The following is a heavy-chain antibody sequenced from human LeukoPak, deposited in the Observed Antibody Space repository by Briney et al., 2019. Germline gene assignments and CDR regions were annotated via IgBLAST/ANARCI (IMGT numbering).Heavy chain of an antibody. CDR2: IHTRGTL. CDR3: ARESTTVGAIGAFDI. V-gene: IGHV4-4*07. D-gene: IGHD1-26*01. CDR1: GGSFSTYQ. Sequence: SETLSLTCTVSGGSFSTYQWTWLRQTAGRGLEWIGRIHTRGTLNYNPSIQSRVTMSLDTAKHQFSLKLSSVTAADTAVYYCARESTTVGAIGAFDIWGQGTIVAVSS. J-gene: IGHJ3*02.